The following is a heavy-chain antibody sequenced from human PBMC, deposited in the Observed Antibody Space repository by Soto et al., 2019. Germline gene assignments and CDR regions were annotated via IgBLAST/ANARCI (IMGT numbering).Heavy chain of an antibody. Sequence: EVQLLESGGGLVQPGGSLRPACVASGFPFTTYARPWAGRAPGKGLGGVSGISGSGGSTYYADSVKGRFTISRDNSKNTLYLQMNSLRAEDTAVYFCAQVRGVVALDGYFDCWGQGTLVTVSS. D-gene: IGHD2-15*01. CDR1: GFPFTTYA. CDR2: ISGSGGST. V-gene: IGHV3-23*01. J-gene: IGHJ4*02. CDR3: AQVRGVVALDGYFDC.